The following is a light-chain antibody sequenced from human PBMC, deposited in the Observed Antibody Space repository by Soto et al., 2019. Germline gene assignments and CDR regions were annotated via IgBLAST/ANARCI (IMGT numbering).Light chain of an antibody. CDR3: LQHNNYPFT. V-gene: IGKV1-17*01. J-gene: IGKJ3*01. Sequence: DIQMTQSPSSLYASIGDRVTLTCRASQGINNNLGWYQQKPGRAPKRLISATSTLESGVPSRFSGGGFGTEFTLTISSLHPEDFATYFCLQHNNYPFTFGPGTKVDIK. CDR2: ATS. CDR1: QGINNN.